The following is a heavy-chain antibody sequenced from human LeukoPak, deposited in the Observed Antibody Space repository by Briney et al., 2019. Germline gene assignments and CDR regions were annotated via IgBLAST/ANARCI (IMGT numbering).Heavy chain of an antibody. D-gene: IGHD3-3*01. CDR2: IIPIFGTA. J-gene: IGHJ4*02. V-gene: IGHV1-69*05. Sequence: SVKVSCKASGGTFSSYAISWVRQAPGQGLEWMGGIIPIFGTANYAQKFQGRVTITTDESTSTAYMELSSLRSEDTAVYYCARGRTTIFGVVSPIDYWGQGTLVTVSS. CDR3: ARGRTTIFGVVSPIDY. CDR1: GGTFSSYA.